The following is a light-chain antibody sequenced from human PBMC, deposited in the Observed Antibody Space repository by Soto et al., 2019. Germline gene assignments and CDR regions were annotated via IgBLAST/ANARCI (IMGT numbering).Light chain of an antibody. J-gene: IGKJ3*01. CDR3: QQRSNWPPQFT. V-gene: IGKV3-11*01. CDR1: HGVSRY. CDR2: DAS. Sequence: EIVLTLSPATLSLSPGERATLSGRAVHGVSRYLAWYQQKPGQAPRLLIYDASNRATVIPARFSGSGSGTHLTLTISSLEPEDFAVYYCQQRSNWPPQFTFGPGTKVDI.